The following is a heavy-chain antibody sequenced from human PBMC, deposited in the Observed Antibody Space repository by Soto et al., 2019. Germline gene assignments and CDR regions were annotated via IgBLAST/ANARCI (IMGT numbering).Heavy chain of an antibody. CDR2: MWYDGSNK. J-gene: IGHJ4*02. CDR3: ARGRLYSSSWYLGDY. V-gene: IGHV3-33*01. D-gene: IGHD6-13*01. Sequence: GGSLRLSCAASGFTFSSYGMHWVRQAPGKGLEWVAVMWYDGSNKYYADSVKGRFTISRDNSKNTLYLQMNSLRAEDTAVYYCARGRLYSSSWYLGDYWGQGTLVTVSS. CDR1: GFTFSSYG.